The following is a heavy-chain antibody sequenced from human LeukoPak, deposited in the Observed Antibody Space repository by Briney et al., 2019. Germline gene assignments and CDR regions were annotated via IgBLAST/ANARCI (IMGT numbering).Heavy chain of an antibody. CDR3: ARVGSAGYQQPPGRYFDY. CDR1: GYTFTSYG. Sequence: GASVKVSCKASGYTFTSYGISWVRQAPGQGLEWMGWINPNSGGTNYAQKFQGRVTMTRDTSISTAYMELSRLRSDDTAVYYCARVGSAGYQQPPGRYFDYWGQGTLVTVSS. CDR2: INPNSGGT. V-gene: IGHV1-2*02. D-gene: IGHD3-10*01. J-gene: IGHJ4*02.